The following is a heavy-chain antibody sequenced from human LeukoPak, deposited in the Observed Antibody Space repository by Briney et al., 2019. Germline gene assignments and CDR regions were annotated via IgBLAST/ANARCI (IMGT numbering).Heavy chain of an antibody. CDR3: ARDFFGYCSSTSCYSFGY. CDR1: GYTFTSHD. V-gene: IGHV1-18*01. Sequence: ASVKVSCKASGYTFTSHDISWVRQAPGQGLEWMGWISAYNGNTNYEQKLQGRVTMTTDTSTSTAYMELRSLRSDDTAVYYCARDFFGYCSSTSCYSFGYWGQGTLVTVSS. J-gene: IGHJ4*02. D-gene: IGHD2-2*03. CDR2: ISAYNGNT.